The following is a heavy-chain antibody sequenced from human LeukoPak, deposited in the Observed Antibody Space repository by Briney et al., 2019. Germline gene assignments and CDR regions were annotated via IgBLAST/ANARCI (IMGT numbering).Heavy chain of an antibody. CDR1: GGSFSGYY. V-gene: IGHV4-34*01. D-gene: IGHD3-10*01. J-gene: IGHJ4*02. CDR2: INHSGST. CDR3: ASAPLDYGSGGYDLFDY. Sequence: SETLSLTXAVYGGSFSGYYWSWVRQPPEKGLEWIGEINHSGSTNYNPSLKSRVTISVDTSKNQFSLKLNSVTAADTAMYYCASAPLDYGSGGYDLFDYWGQGTLVTVSS.